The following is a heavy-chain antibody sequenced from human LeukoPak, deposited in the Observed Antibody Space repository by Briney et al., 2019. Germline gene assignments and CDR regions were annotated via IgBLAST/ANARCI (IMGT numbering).Heavy chain of an antibody. V-gene: IGHV1-69*04. CDR1: GGTFSSYA. CDR2: IIPILGIA. J-gene: IGHJ5*02. CDR3: ARSPTPPHPGIAVAGFRFDP. D-gene: IGHD6-19*01. Sequence: PGASVKVSCKASGGTFSSYAISWGRQAPGQGLEWMGRIIPILGIANYAQKFQGRVTITADQSTSTAYMELSSPRSDDTAVYYCARSPTPPHPGIAVAGFRFDPWGQGTLVTVSS.